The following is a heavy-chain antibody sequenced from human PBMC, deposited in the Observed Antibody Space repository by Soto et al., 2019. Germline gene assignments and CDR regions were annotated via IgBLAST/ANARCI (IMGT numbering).Heavy chain of an antibody. Sequence: SETLSLTCTVSSGSISSGDYYWSWIRQPPGKGLEWIGYIYYSGSTFHNPSLKSRLIISLHMSKNQFSLKLSSVTAADTAMYFCARNLAYYYDSSGYYPSGYFDSWGQGTLVTVSS. CDR2: IYYSGST. CDR1: SGSISSGDYY. D-gene: IGHD3-22*01. CDR3: ARNLAYYYDSSGYYPSGYFDS. J-gene: IGHJ4*02. V-gene: IGHV4-30-4*01.